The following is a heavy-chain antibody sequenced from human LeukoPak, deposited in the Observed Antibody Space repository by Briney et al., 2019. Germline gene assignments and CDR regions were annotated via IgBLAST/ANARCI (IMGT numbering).Heavy chain of an antibody. Sequence: GGSLRLSCAASGFTFSSYEMNWVRQAPGKGLEWVSYISSSGSTICYADSVKGRFTISRDNAKNSLYLQMNSLRAEDTAVYYCAREGVRSFDYWGQGTLVTVSS. D-gene: IGHD1-1*01. CDR2: ISSSGSTI. V-gene: IGHV3-48*03. CDR1: GFTFSSYE. CDR3: AREGVRSFDY. J-gene: IGHJ4*02.